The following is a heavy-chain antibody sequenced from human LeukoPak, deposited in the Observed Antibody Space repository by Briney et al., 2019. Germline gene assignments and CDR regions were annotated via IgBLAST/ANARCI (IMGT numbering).Heavy chain of an antibody. Sequence: ASQTLSLTCAVSGGSISSDYYYWSWIRQPPGKGLEYIGYIYYSGSSYSNPSLKSRITMSMDTSKNHFSLKLSSVTAADTAVYYCATEIAVAGVGFDYWGQGNHVTVSS. J-gene: IGHJ4*02. V-gene: IGHV4-30-4*08. D-gene: IGHD6-19*01. CDR3: ATEIAVAGVGFDY. CDR2: IYYSGSS. CDR1: GGSISSDYYY.